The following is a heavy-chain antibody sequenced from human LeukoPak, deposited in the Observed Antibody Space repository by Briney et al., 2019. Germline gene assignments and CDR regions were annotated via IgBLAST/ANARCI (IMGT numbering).Heavy chain of an antibody. CDR2: IYYSGST. J-gene: IGHJ4*02. CDR1: GGSISSYY. Sequence: SETLSLTCTVSGGSISSYYWSWIRQPPGKGLEWIGYIYYSGSTYYNPSLKSRVTISVDTSKNQFSLKLSSVTAADTAVYYCARRQEYSSGWSYFDYWGQGTLVTVSS. D-gene: IGHD6-19*01. CDR3: ARRQEYSSGWSYFDY. V-gene: IGHV4-59*08.